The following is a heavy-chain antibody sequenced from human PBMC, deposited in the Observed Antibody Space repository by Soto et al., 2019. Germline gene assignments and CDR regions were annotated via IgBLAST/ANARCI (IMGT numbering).Heavy chain of an antibody. CDR1: GFTFSSYG. D-gene: IGHD3-22*01. CDR3: AKGIGYYYDSSGYYTNDY. CDR2: ISYDGSNK. V-gene: IGHV3-30*18. Sequence: PVGSLRLSCAASGFTFSSYGMHWVRQAPGKGLEWVAVISYDGSNKYYADSVKGRFTISRDNSKNTLYLQMNSLRAEDTAVYYCAKGIGYYYDSSGYYTNDYWGQGTLVTVSS. J-gene: IGHJ4*02.